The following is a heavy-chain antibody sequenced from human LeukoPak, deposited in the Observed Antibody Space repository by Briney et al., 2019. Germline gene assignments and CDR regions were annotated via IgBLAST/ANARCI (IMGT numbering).Heavy chain of an antibody. Sequence: GGSLRLSCAASGFTFSSYWMSWVRQAPGKGLEWVANIKQDGSEKYYVDSVKGRFTISRDNAKNSLYLQMNSLRAEDTAVYYCARDGGYCSSTSCSYVDVWGKGTTVTISS. V-gene: IGHV3-7*01. CDR2: IKQDGSEK. J-gene: IGHJ6*03. D-gene: IGHD2-2*01. CDR3: ARDGGYCSSTSCSYVDV. CDR1: GFTFSSYW.